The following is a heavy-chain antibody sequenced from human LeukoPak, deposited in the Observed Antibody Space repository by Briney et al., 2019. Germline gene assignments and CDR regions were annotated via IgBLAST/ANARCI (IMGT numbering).Heavy chain of an antibody. V-gene: IGHV4-61*02. Sequence: SETLSLTCIVSGDSISSGSYYWTWIRQPAGKGLEWIGRIYVSGTTNYNPSLKSRVTISVDKSKNQFSLKLSSVTAADTAVYYCARDFRVLGFDPWGQGTLVTVSS. CDR1: GDSISSGSYY. CDR2: IYVSGTT. D-gene: IGHD2/OR15-2a*01. CDR3: ARDFRVLGFDP. J-gene: IGHJ5*02.